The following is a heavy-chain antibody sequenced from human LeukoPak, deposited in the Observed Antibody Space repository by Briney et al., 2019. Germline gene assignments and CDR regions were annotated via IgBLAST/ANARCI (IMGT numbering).Heavy chain of an antibody. Sequence: SETLSLTCAVYGGSFSGYWSWIRQPPGKGLEWIGEINHTGSTSYNPSLKSRVTISVDTSKNQFSLKLSSVTAADTAVYYCARRPDGTSHFDYWGQGTLVTVSS. CDR1: GGSFSGY. CDR2: INHTGST. J-gene: IGHJ4*02. V-gene: IGHV4-34*01. D-gene: IGHD6-6*01. CDR3: ARRPDGTSHFDY.